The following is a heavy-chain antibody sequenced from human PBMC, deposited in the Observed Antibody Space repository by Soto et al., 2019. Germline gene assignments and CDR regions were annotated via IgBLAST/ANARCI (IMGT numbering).Heavy chain of an antibody. CDR1: GFTFSSYA. Sequence: EVQLLESGGGLVQPGESLRLSCAASGFTFSSYAMSWVRQAPGKGLEWVSGLSGSDDSTYYADSVKGRFTISRDNSKNTLYLQMNSLRAEDTAVYYCAKRSSSSTFDYWGQGTLVTVSS. CDR2: LSGSDDST. D-gene: IGHD6-6*01. CDR3: AKRSSSSTFDY. J-gene: IGHJ4*02. V-gene: IGHV3-23*01.